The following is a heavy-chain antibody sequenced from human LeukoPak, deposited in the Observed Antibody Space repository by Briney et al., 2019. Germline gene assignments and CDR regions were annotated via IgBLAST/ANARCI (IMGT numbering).Heavy chain of an antibody. CDR3: ARRNDFWSGYLTWYGMDV. CDR2: IYTSGST. V-gene: IGHV4-4*07. CDR1: GGSISSYY. Sequence: MTSETLSLTCTVSGGSISSYYWSWIRQPAGKGLEWIGRIYTSGSTNYNPSLKSRVTMSVDTSKNQFSLKLSSVTAADTAVYYCARRNDFWSGYLTWYGMDVWGQGTTVTVSS. J-gene: IGHJ6*02. D-gene: IGHD3-3*01.